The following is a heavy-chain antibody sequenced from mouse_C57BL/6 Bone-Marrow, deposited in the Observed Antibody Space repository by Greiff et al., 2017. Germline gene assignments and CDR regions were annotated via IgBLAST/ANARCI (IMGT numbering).Heavy chain of an antibody. CDR1: GYTFTNYW. CDR2: MHPNGGSP. V-gene: IGHV1-64*01. CDR3: ARSYDYDDYTMDY. J-gene: IGHJ4*01. Sequence: VQLQQSGAELVKPGASVKLSCKASGYTFTNYWMHWVKQRPGQGLEWIGMMHPNGGSPDYNEKFKSEATLSVDKSSRTAYMEHSSLTSEDSAVYYCARSYDYDDYTMDYWGQGTSVTVSS. D-gene: IGHD2-4*01.